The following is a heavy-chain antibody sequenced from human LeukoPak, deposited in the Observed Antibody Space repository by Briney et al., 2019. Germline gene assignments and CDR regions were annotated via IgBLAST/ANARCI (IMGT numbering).Heavy chain of an antibody. CDR2: IWYDGRNE. CDR3: ARDGSGLAVRGWFDF. CDR1: GFTFNKYG. D-gene: IGHD3-10*01. J-gene: IGHJ5*01. Sequence: GGSLRLSCVASGFTFNKYGVHWVHQAPGKGLEWVAVIWYDGRNEYYADSVKGRLAISRDNDKNTVNLQMNSLRAEDTAVYYCARDGSGLAVRGWFDFWGQGTLVTVSS. V-gene: IGHV3-33*01.